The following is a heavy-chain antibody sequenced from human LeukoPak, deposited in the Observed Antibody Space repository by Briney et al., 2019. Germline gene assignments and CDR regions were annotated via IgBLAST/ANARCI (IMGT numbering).Heavy chain of an antibody. CDR2: IYENGGTT. CDR1: GFTFRSHA. J-gene: IGHJ4*02. D-gene: IGHD2-21*01. V-gene: IGHV3-23*01. Sequence: GGSLRLSCVGSGFTFRSHAMSWVRQAPEKGLEFVSGIYENGGTTYYADSVKGRFSISRDNSKNTLYLQMDSLRGEDTAVYYCAKDFRIGYSAHFDYWGPGSPGHRLL. CDR3: AKDFRIGYSAHFDY.